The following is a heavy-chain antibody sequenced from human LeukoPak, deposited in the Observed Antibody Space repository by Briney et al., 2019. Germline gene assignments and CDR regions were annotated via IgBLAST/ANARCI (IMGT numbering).Heavy chain of an antibody. D-gene: IGHD3-9*01. CDR2: IKQDGSEK. V-gene: IGHV3-7*01. Sequence: GGSLRLSCAASGFTFSSYWMSWVRQAPGKGLEWVANIKQDGSEKYYVDSVKGRFTISRDNAKNSLYLQMNSLRAEDTAVYYCARGVRYFDWSLDYWGQGTLVTVSS. CDR1: GFTFSSYW. J-gene: IGHJ4*02. CDR3: ARGVRYFDWSLDY.